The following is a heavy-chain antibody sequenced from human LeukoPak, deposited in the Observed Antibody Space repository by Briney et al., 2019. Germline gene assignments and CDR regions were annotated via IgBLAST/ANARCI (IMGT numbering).Heavy chain of an antibody. CDR1: GFTVSSNY. Sequence: TGGSLRLSCAASGFTVSSNYMSWVRQAPGKGLEWVSIIYSDGSTYYPDSVRGRFTISRDNSKNTLYLQMNSLRAEDTAVYYCAKARPDYDYVWGSYRSDYWGQGTLVTVSS. D-gene: IGHD3-16*02. J-gene: IGHJ4*02. V-gene: IGHV3-66*01. CDR3: AKARPDYDYVWGSYRSDY. CDR2: IYSDGST.